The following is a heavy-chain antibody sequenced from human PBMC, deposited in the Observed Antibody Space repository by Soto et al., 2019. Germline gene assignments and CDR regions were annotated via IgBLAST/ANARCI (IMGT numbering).Heavy chain of an antibody. CDR1: GDSVSSNSAA. CDR2: TYYRSKWYN. J-gene: IGHJ3*02. D-gene: IGHD3-22*01. CDR3: AREGPLGATMIVVGAAFDI. Sequence: PSQTLSLTCAISGDSVSSNSAAWNWIRQSPSRGLEWLGRTYYRSKWYNDYAVSVKSRITINPDTSKNQFSLQLNSVTPEDTAVYYCAREGPLGATMIVVGAAFDIWGQGTMVTVSS. V-gene: IGHV6-1*01.